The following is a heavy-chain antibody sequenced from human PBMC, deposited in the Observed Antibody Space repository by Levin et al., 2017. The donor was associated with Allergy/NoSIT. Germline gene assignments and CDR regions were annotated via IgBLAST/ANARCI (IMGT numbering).Heavy chain of an antibody. Sequence: GESLKISCAASGFTFSSYSMNWVRQAPGKGLEWVSSISSSSSYIYYADSVKGRFTISRDNAKNSLYLQMNSLRAEDTAVYYCARGTKALFDYWGQGTLVTVSS. V-gene: IGHV3-21*01. CDR2: ISSSSSYI. CDR3: ARGTKALFDY. CDR1: GFTFSSYS. J-gene: IGHJ4*02.